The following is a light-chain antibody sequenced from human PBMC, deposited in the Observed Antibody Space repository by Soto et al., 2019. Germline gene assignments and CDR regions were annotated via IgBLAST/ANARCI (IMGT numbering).Light chain of an antibody. V-gene: IGKV1-6*01. CDR3: LQDYNYPLT. J-gene: IGKJ4*01. CDR1: QGLRND. Sequence: AIQMTQSPSSLSASVGDRVTITCRASQGLRNDLGWYQQKPGKAPKLLFYAASSLQSGVPSRFSCSGSGTDFTLTISSLQPEDFGTEYCLQDYNYPLTFGRGTKVEIK. CDR2: AAS.